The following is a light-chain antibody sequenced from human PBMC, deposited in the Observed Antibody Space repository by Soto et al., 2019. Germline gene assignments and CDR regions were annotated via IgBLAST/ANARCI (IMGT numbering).Light chain of an antibody. Sequence: SYELTQPPSVSVAPGKPARITCGGNNIGSKSVHWYQQKPGQAPVLVIYYDSDRPSGIPERFSGSNSGNTATLTISRVEDGDEADYYCQVWDSSSDHVVFGGGTKLTVL. CDR3: QVWDSSSDHVV. CDR1: NIGSKS. CDR2: YDS. V-gene: IGLV3-21*04. J-gene: IGLJ2*01.